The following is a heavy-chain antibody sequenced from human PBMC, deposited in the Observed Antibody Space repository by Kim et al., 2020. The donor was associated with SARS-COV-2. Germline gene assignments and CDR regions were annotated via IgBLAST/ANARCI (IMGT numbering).Heavy chain of an antibody. J-gene: IGHJ5*02. Sequence: NYAQKFQGRSTITADESTSTAYMGLSNLRSEDTAVYYCASNDSGXAXFDPWGQGTLVTVSS. CDR3: ASNDSGXAXFDP. V-gene: IGHV1-69*01. D-gene: IGHD4-17*01.